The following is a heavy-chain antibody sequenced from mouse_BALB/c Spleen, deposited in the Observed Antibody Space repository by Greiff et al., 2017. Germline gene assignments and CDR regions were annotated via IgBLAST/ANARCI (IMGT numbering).Heavy chain of an antibody. CDR2: ISSGSSTI. V-gene: IGHV5-17*02. CDR3: ARGTTVDAWFAY. Sequence: DVMLVESGGGLVQPGGSRKLSCAASGFTFSSFGMHWVRQAPEKGLEWVAYISSGSSTIYYADTVKGRFTISRDNPKNTLFLQMTSLRSEDTAMYYCARGTTVDAWFAYWGQGTLVTVSA. D-gene: IGHD1-1*01. CDR1: GFTFSSFG. J-gene: IGHJ3*01.